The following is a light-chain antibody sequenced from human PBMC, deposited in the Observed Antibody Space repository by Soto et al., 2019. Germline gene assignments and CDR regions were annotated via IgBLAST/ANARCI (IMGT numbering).Light chain of an antibody. CDR2: GAS. CDR1: QSVNSN. Sequence: ETVMTQSPATLSVSPGERATLSCRASQSVNSNLAWYQQKLGQAPRVLIYGASTRATGIPDRFSGSGSGTDFILTISSLQSEDFAVYYCQEYNTWPWTFGQGTKVEIK. CDR3: QEYNTWPWT. J-gene: IGKJ1*01. V-gene: IGKV3-15*01.